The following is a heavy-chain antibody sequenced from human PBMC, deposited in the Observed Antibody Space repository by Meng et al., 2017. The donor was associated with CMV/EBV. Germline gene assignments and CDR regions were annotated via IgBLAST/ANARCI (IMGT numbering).Heavy chain of an antibody. Sequence: GASLKISCASSGFTFSSYSMNWVRQAPGKGLEWVSSISSSSSYIYYADSVKGRFTISRDNAKNTLYLQMNSLRAEDTAVYYCARVGYSNYEPLYYYYGMDVWGQGTTVTVSS. CDR2: ISSSSSYI. D-gene: IGHD4-11*01. CDR3: ARVGYSNYEPLYYYYGMDV. V-gene: IGHV3-21*01. J-gene: IGHJ6*02. CDR1: GFTFSSYS.